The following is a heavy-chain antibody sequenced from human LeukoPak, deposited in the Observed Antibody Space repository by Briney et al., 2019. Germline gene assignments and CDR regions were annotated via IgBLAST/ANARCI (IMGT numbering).Heavy chain of an antibody. CDR1: GFTFSSYS. V-gene: IGHV3-21*01. J-gene: IGHJ4*02. CDR3: AREDSSGWSSFDY. CDR2: ISSSSSYI. D-gene: IGHD6-19*01. Sequence: GGSLRLSCAASGFTFSSYSMNWVRQAPGEGLEWVSSISSSSSYIYYADSVKGRFTISRDNAKNSLYLQMNSLRAEDTAVYYCAREDSSGWSSFDYWGQGTLVTVSS.